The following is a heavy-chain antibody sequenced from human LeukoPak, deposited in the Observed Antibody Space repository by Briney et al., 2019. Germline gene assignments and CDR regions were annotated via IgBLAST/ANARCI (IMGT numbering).Heavy chain of an antibody. CDR3: AAVKMATKAFDY. CDR2: IYYSGST. V-gene: IGHV4-59*01. J-gene: IGHJ4*02. D-gene: IGHD5-24*01. CDR1: GGSIGSYY. Sequence: SETLSLTCTVSGGSIGSYYWSWIRQPPGKGLEWIGYIYYSGSTNYNPSLKSRVTISVDTSKNQFSLKLSSVTAADTAVYYCAAVKMATKAFDYWGQGTLVTVSS.